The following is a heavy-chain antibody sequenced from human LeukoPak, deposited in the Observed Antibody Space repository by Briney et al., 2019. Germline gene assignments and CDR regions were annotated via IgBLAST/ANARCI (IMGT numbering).Heavy chain of an antibody. Sequence: GGSLRLSCAASGLTFSDYHMHWIRQAPGKGLEWISYITSDGQTVQYADSVKGRFSVSRDNAKNSLFLHLNTLRAEDTALYFCARESPRPSWRVHPIEDAFDIWDRGTMVSVSS. CDR3: ARESPRPSWRVHPIEDAFDI. J-gene: IGHJ3*02. CDR1: GLTFSDYH. D-gene: IGHD3-3*01. V-gene: IGHV3-11*01. CDR2: ITSDGQTV.